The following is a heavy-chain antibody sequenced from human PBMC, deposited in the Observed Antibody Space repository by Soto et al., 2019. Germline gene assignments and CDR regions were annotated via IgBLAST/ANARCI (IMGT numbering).Heavy chain of an antibody. CDR3: ARSPDGFYFDS. CDR2: ISRGGDTI. V-gene: IGHV3-48*03. CDR1: GFTFRSYE. Sequence: HPGGSLRLSCAASGFTFRSYEMNWVRQAPGKGLEWVSYISRGGDTIYYADLVKGRFTISRDNAKNSLYLQMNSLGAEDTAVYYCARSPDGFYFDSWGQGVPVTVSS. J-gene: IGHJ4*02.